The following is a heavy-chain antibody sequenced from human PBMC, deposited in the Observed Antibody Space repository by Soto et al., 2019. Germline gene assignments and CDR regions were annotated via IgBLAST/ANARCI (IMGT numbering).Heavy chain of an antibody. D-gene: IGHD6-6*01. J-gene: IGHJ6*02. V-gene: IGHV1-69*01. CDR2: IIPIFGTA. CDR3: ARTSWGYGSSSMVRNYYYGMDV. Sequence: QVQLVQSGAEVKKPGSSVKVSCKASGGTFSSYAISWVRQAPGQGLEWMGGIIPIFGTANYAQKFQGRVTITADESTSTAYMELSSLRSEDTAVYYCARTSWGYGSSSMVRNYYYGMDVWGQGTTVTVSS. CDR1: GGTFSSYA.